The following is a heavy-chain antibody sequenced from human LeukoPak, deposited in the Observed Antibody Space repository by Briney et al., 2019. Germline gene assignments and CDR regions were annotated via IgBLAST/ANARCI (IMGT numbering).Heavy chain of an antibody. CDR1: GFTFSDWT. D-gene: IGHD5-12*01. CDR3: ARDRGYGGYAHAFDI. CDR2: ISSSSSYI. Sequence: GGSLRLSCAASGFTFSDWTMNWIRQAPGKGLEWVSSISSSSSYIYYADSVKGRFTISRDNTKNSLYLQMNSLRPEDTAVYYCARDRGYGGYAHAFDIWGQGTMVTVSS. J-gene: IGHJ3*02. V-gene: IGHV3-21*01.